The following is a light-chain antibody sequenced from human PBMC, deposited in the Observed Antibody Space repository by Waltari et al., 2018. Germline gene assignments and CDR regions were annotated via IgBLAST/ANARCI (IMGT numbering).Light chain of an antibody. Sequence: EIVLTQSPATLSLSPGERATLSCRASQSVSSYLAWYQQKPGQAPRLLIHAASTRATGIPARFSGSGSGTDFTLTISSLEPEDFAVYYCQQRSNWPRTFGQGTKVEIK. CDR2: AAS. J-gene: IGKJ1*01. CDR3: QQRSNWPRT. V-gene: IGKV3-11*01. CDR1: QSVSSY.